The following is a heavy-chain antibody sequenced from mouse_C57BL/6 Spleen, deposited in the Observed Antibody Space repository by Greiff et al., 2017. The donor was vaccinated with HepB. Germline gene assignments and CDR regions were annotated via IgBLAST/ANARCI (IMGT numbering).Heavy chain of an antibody. CDR1: GFNIKDDD. D-gene: IGHD2-4*01. J-gene: IGHJ4*01. Sequence: EVQLQQSGAELVRPGASVKLSCTASGFNIKDDDMHWVKQRPEQGLEWIGWIDPENGDTEYASKFQGKATITADTSSNTAYLQLSSLTSEDTAVYYCTTSYYDYDGAMDYWGQGTSVTVSS. CDR2: IDPENGDT. CDR3: TTSYYDYDGAMDY. V-gene: IGHV14-4*01.